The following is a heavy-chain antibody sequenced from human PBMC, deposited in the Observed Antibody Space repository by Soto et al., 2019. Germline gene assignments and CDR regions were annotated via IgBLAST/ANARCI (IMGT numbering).Heavy chain of an antibody. J-gene: IGHJ6*03. CDR2: IYSGGST. CDR3: ARDGGCSGGSCKSFKPKNYYYYYMDV. CDR1: GFTVSSNY. Sequence: GGSLRLSCAASGFTVSSNYMSWVRQAPGKGLEWVSVIYSGGSTYYADSVKGRFTISRHNSKNTLYLQMNSLRAEDTAVYYCARDGGCSGGSCKSFKPKNYYYYYMDVWGKGTTVTVSS. D-gene: IGHD2-15*01. V-gene: IGHV3-53*04.